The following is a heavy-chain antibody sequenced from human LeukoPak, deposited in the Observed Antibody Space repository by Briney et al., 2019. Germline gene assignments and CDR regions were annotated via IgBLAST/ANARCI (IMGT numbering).Heavy chain of an antibody. D-gene: IGHD6-13*01. CDR3: ARHSPAGTNFLDY. J-gene: IGHJ4*02. V-gene: IGHV4-39*01. CDR1: GGSISSSSYY. Sequence: SETLSLTCTVSGGSISSSSYYWGWIRRPPGKGLEWIGSIYYSGSTYYNPSLKSRVTISVDTSKNQFSLKLSSVTAADTAVYYCARHSPAGTNFLDYWGQGTLVTVSS. CDR2: IYYSGST.